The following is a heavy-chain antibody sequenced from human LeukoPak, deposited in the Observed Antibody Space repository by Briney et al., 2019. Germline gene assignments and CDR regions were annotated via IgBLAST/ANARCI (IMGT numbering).Heavy chain of an antibody. CDR2: ISGYNGNT. J-gene: IGHJ4*02. Sequence: ASVKVSCKASGYTFTSYGISWVRQAPGQGLEWMGWISGYNGNTNYAQKFQGRVTMTTDTSTSTAYMELRSLRSDDTAVYYCARADIRAIASSGWYGFDFWGQGTLVTVSS. CDR1: GYTFTSYG. V-gene: IGHV1-18*01. D-gene: IGHD6-19*01. CDR3: ARADIRAIASSGWYGFDF.